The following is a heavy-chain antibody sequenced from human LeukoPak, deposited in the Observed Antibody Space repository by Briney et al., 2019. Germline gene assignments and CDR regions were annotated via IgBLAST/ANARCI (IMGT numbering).Heavy chain of an antibody. CDR1: GGTFTSSG. J-gene: IGHJ5*02. CDR2: IISFFGAA. V-gene: IGHV1-69*13. Sequence: SVKVSCKASGGTFTSSGISWVRQAPGQGLEWMGGIISFFGAAHYIQKFQGRLTITADESTSTAYMELSSLTSEDTAVYYCTRDPSVDYDLLSHWFDPWGQGTLVTVSS. CDR3: TRDPSVDYDLLSHWFDP. D-gene: IGHD3-9*01.